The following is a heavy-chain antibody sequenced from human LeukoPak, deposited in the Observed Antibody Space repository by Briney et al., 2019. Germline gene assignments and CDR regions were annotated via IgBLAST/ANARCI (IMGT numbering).Heavy chain of an antibody. CDR2: INPNSGGT. J-gene: IGHJ3*02. CDR3: ARYDEVYYGDYLDAFDI. CDR1: GYTFTGYY. V-gene: IGHV1-2*06. D-gene: IGHD4-17*01. Sequence: GASVKVSCKASGYTFTGYYMHWVRQAPGQGLEWMGRINPNSGGTNYAQKFQGRVTMTRDTSISTAYMELSRLRSDDTAVYYCARYDEVYYGDYLDAFDIWGQGTMVTVSS.